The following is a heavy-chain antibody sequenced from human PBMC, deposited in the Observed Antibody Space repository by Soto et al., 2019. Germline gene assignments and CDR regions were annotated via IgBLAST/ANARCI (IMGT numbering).Heavy chain of an antibody. V-gene: IGHV4-30-4*01. J-gene: IGHJ3*02. CDR3: ARAYYDILTGPIGAFDI. Sequence: QVQLQESGPGLVKPSQTLSLTCTVSGGSISSGDYYWSWIRQPPGKGLEWIGYIYYSGSTYYNPSLKSRVTISVDTSNNQFSLKLSSVTAADTAVYYCARAYYDILTGPIGAFDICCQGTMVTVSS. CDR2: IYYSGST. CDR1: GGSISSGDYY. D-gene: IGHD3-9*01.